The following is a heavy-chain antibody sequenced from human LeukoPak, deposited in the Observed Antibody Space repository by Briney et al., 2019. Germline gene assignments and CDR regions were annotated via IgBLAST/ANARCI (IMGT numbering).Heavy chain of an antibody. CDR2: IYYSGST. CDR1: GGSISSSSYY. V-gene: IGHV4-39*01. J-gene: IGHJ6*03. D-gene: IGHD4-17*01. Sequence: PPETLSLTCTVSGGSISSSSYYWGWIRQPPGKGLEWIGSIYYSGSTYYNPSLKSRVTISVDTSKNQFSLKLSSVTAADTAVYYCASLRADGDYYYYYYMDVWGKGTTVTISS. CDR3: ASLRADGDYYYYYYMDV.